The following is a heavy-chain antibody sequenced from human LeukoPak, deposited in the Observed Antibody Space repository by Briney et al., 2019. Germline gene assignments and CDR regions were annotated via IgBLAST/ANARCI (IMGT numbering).Heavy chain of an antibody. V-gene: IGHV3-23*01. CDR1: GFTFSAYA. D-gene: IGHD2-2*01. Sequence: PGGSLRLSCEASGFTFSAYAMSWVRQAPGKGLEWVSAISGSADSTNYADSVKGRFTLSRDNSRNTLYLQMNSLRAEDTAVYYCARGYCSSSSCFSRVDFWGQGTLVTVSS. CDR2: ISGSADST. CDR3: ARGYCSSSSCFSRVDF. J-gene: IGHJ4*02.